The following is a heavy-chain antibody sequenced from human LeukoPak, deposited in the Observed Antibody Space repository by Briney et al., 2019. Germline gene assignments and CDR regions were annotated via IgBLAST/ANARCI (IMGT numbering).Heavy chain of an antibody. D-gene: IGHD3-9*01. Sequence: ASVKVSCKASGGTFSSYAISWVRQAPGQGLEWMGWSSAKNGNTNYAQKLQGRVTMTTDTSTSTAYMELRSLRSDDTAVYYCARDATYYDISLGHWGQGTLVTVSS. CDR2: SSAKNGNT. CDR3: ARDATYYDISLGH. J-gene: IGHJ4*02. V-gene: IGHV1-18*01. CDR1: GGTFSSYA.